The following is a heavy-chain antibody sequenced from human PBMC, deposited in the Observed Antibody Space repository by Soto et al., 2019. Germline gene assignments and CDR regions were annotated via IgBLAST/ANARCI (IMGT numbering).Heavy chain of an antibody. CDR2: ISYDGSNK. D-gene: IGHD6-13*01. V-gene: IGHV3-30*18. Sequence: PGGSLRLSCAASGFTFSSYGMHWIRQAPGKGLEWVAVISYDGSNKYYADSVKGRFTISRDNSKNTLYLQMNSLRAEDTAVYYCAKMPLAAAGQHFDYWGQGTLVTVSS. CDR1: GFTFSSYG. CDR3: AKMPLAAAGQHFDY. J-gene: IGHJ4*02.